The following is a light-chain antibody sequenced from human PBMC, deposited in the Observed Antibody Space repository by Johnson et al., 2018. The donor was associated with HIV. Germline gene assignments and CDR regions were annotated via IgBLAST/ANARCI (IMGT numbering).Light chain of an antibody. CDR1: SSNIGNNY. CDR2: DNN. J-gene: IGLJ1*01. Sequence: QSVLTQPPSVSAAPGQTVTISCSGSSSNIGNNYVSWYQQLPGTAPKLLIYDNNKRPSGIPDRFSGSKSGPSATLGITGLQTGDEAYYYCGTWDSSLTSYVFGAGTKVTVL. CDR3: GTWDSSLTSYV. V-gene: IGLV1-51*01.